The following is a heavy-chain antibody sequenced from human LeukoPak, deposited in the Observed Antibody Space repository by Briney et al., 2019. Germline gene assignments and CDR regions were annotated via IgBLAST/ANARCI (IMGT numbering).Heavy chain of an antibody. D-gene: IGHD4-17*01. CDR1: GGSISSGGYS. V-gene: IGHV4-30-2*01. CDR3: ARAYGDYPDY. J-gene: IGHJ4*02. CDR2: IYHSGST. Sequence: PSETLSLTCAVSGGSISSGGYSWSWVRQPPGKCLEWIGYIYHSGSTYYNPSLKSRVTISVDRSKNQFSLKLSSVTAADTAVYYCARAYGDYPDYWGQGTLVTVSS.